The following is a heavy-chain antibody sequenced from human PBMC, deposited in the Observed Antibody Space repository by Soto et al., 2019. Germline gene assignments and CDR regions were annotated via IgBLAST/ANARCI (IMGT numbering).Heavy chain of an antibody. CDR2: TYYRSKWYT. Sequence: SQTLSLTCAISGDSVSSNSAAWNWIRQSLSRGLEWLGRTYYRSKWYTYYATSVKSRITIKPDTLKNQYTLQLSSVTPDDTAVYYCARGPSPLDPWGQGTLVTVSS. CDR1: GDSVSSNSAA. V-gene: IGHV6-1*01. J-gene: IGHJ5*02. CDR3: ARGPSPLDP.